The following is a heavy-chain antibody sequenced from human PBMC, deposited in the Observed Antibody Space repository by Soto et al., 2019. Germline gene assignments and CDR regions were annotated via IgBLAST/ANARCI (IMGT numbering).Heavy chain of an antibody. CDR3: AKDKGGTPYYFDS. CDR1: GFNLGNYA. Sequence: EVQLLESGGGLVQPGRSLRLSCEVSGFNLGNYAMHWVRQAPGKGLEWVAGINWNSDKVGYAGSVKGRFTISRDNAKSSVYLQMNGLTKDATARYYWAKDKGGTPYYFDSWGQGILVTVSS. CDR2: INWNSDKV. V-gene: IGHV3-9*01. J-gene: IGHJ4*02. D-gene: IGHD6-25*01.